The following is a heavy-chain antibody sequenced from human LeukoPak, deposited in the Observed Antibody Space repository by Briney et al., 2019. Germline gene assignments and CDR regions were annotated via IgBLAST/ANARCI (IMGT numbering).Heavy chain of an antibody. D-gene: IGHD6-13*01. J-gene: IGHJ6*03. V-gene: IGHV1-2*02. CDR2: INPNSGGT. CDR1: GYTFTGYY. Sequence: ASVKVSCKASGYTFTGYYMHWVRQAPGQGLEWMGWINPNSGGTNYAQKFQGRVTMTRDTSISTAYMELSRLRSDDTAVYYCARAHSSSWYSKSDYYYMDVWGKGTTVTVSS. CDR3: ARAHSSSWYSKSDYYYMDV.